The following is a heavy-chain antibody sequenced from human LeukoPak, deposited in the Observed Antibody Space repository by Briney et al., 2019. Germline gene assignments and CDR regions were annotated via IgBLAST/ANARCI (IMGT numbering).Heavy chain of an antibody. CDR3: ASLPPPRRSYYYGMDV. Sequence: HPGGSLRLSCAASGFTFSSYAMHWVRQAPGKGLEWVVVISYDGSNKYYADSVKGRFTISRDNSKNTLYLQMNSLRAEDTAVYYCASLPPPRRSYYYGMDVWGQGTTVTVSS. J-gene: IGHJ6*02. CDR1: GFTFSSYA. D-gene: IGHD1-14*01. CDR2: ISYDGSNK. V-gene: IGHV3-30-3*01.